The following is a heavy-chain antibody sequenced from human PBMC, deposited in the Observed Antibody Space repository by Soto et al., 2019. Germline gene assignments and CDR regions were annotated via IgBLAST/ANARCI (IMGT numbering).Heavy chain of an antibody. CDR2: ISSGGSST. CDR1: AFTFSNYA. Sequence: GGSLRLSCAASAFTFSNYAMSWVRQAPGKGLEWVSAISSGGSSTYYADSVKGRFTISRDNSKNTLYLQMNNLRAEDTAVYYCARPPPYHIPLERTYWGQGTLVTVSS. V-gene: IGHV3-23*01. J-gene: IGHJ4*02. D-gene: IGHD3-9*01. CDR3: ARPPPYHIPLERTY.